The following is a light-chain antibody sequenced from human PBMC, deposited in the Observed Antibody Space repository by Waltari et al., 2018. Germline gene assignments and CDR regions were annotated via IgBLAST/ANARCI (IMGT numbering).Light chain of an antibody. Sequence: SALTQPPSVSGSPGQSVTISCAVTSSDVGFYNRVSWYQQSPGTAPKLIVYQVSNRPSGVPDRFSGSKSGSTASLTISGLQAEDEADYYCYSYTTSGIYVFGTGTKVSVL. J-gene: IGLJ1*01. CDR2: QVS. CDR3: YSYTTSGIYV. V-gene: IGLV2-18*02. CDR1: SSDVGFYNR.